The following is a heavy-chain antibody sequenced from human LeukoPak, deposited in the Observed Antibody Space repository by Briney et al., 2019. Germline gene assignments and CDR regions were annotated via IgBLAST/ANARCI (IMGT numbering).Heavy chain of an antibody. D-gene: IGHD3-22*01. Sequence: GGSLRLSCAASGFTFSSYSMNWVRQAPGKGLEWVSSISSSSSYIYYADSVKGRFTISRDNAKNSLYLQMNSLRAEDTAVYYCARDYYDSSGYCSGRYFDYWGQGTLVTVSS. J-gene: IGHJ4*02. CDR1: GFTFSSYS. CDR3: ARDYYDSSGYCSGRYFDY. V-gene: IGHV3-21*01. CDR2: ISSSSSYI.